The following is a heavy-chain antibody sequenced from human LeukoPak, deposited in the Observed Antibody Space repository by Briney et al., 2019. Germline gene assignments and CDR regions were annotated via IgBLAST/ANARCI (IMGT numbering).Heavy chain of an antibody. Sequence: PGGSLRLSCAASGFTFSDYYMSWIRQAPGKGLEWVSYISSSGSTIYYADSVKGRFTISRDNAKNSLYLQMNSLRAEDTAVYYCASFETTVTPFDCWDQGTLVTVSS. V-gene: IGHV3-11*01. CDR1: GFTFSDYY. J-gene: IGHJ4*02. CDR2: ISSSGSTI. D-gene: IGHD4-17*01. CDR3: ASFETTVTPFDC.